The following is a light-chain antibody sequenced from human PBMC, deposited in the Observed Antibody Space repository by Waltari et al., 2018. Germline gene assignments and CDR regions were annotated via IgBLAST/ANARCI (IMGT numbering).Light chain of an antibody. Sequence: DIQMTQSPSSLSASVGDRVTITCQASQHISNHLNWYQQKPGKAPKLLIYGASTLETGVPSRFSGSGSGTDFTCTFSSLEPEDIATYYCQQYDDLPLTFGQGTKVEIK. J-gene: IGKJ1*01. CDR3: QQYDDLPLT. V-gene: IGKV1-33*01. CDR2: GAS. CDR1: QHISNH.